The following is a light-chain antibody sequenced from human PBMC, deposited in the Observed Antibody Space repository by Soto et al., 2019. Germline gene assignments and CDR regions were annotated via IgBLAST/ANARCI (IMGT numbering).Light chain of an antibody. CDR3: SSYAGSNNFV. V-gene: IGLV2-8*01. CDR1: SSDIGAYIY. J-gene: IGLJ1*01. Sequence: QSVLTQPPSASGSLGQSLTISCTGTSSDIGAYIYVSWYQQHPGKAPKNIISEVSRRPSGVPERFSGSKSGNTASPTVSGLQADDEGHYYCSSYAGSNNFVFGTGTKVTVL. CDR2: EVS.